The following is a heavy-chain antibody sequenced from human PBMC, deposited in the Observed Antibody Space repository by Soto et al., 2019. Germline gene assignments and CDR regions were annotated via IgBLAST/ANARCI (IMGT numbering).Heavy chain of an antibody. V-gene: IGHV4-59*06. CDR2: IYYSGST. J-gene: IGHJ4*02. Sequence: SLETLSLTCTVSGGSISSYYLSWIRQHPGKGLEWIGYIYYSGSTYYNPSLKSRVIISVDTSKNQFSLRLRSVTAADTAVYYCARAASFYYDNTGYYHFDYWGRGSLVTVSS. CDR3: ARAASFYYDNTGYYHFDY. CDR1: GGSISSYY. D-gene: IGHD3-22*01.